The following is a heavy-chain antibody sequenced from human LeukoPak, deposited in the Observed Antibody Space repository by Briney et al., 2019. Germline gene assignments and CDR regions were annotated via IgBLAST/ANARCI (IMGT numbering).Heavy chain of an antibody. J-gene: IGHJ4*02. CDR3: ARVIRAAPGKGYFDY. CDR1: GFIFSTYA. CDR2: ISGSGGST. D-gene: IGHD6-13*01. Sequence: VQPGGSLRLSCATSGFIFSTYALSWVRQAPGKGLEWASIISGSGGSTYHADSVKGRFTISRDSSKNTLYLQMNSLRAEDTAIYYCARVIRAAPGKGYFDYWGQGTLVTVSS. V-gene: IGHV3-23*01.